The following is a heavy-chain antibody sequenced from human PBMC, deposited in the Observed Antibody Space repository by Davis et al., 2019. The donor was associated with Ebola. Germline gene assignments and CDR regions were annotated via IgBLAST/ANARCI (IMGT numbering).Heavy chain of an antibody. CDR3: ARQTQFRRGRRIVGVFDR. CDR2: ISSSSSYI. D-gene: IGHD1-26*01. Sequence: GGSLRPSCAASGFTFSSYSMNWVRQAPGKGLEWVSSISSSSSYIYYADSVKGRFTISRDNAKNSLYLQMNSLRAEDTAVYYCARQTQFRRGRRIVGVFDRWGQGTPVTVSS. J-gene: IGHJ4*01. V-gene: IGHV3-21*01. CDR1: GFTFSSYS.